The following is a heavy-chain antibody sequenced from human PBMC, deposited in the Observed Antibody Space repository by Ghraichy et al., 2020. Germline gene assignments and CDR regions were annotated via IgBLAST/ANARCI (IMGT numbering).Heavy chain of an antibody. CDR3: ARDLKDYGSGSYLGY. CDR2: IYYSGST. CDR1: GGSISSGGYY. V-gene: IGHV4-31*03. D-gene: IGHD3-10*01. J-gene: IGHJ4*02. Sequence: SETLSLTCTVSGGSISSGGYYWSWIRQHPGKGLEWIGYIYYSGSTYYNPSLKSRVTISVDTSKNQFSLKLSSVTAADTAVYYCARDLKDYGSGSYLGYWGQGTLVTVSS.